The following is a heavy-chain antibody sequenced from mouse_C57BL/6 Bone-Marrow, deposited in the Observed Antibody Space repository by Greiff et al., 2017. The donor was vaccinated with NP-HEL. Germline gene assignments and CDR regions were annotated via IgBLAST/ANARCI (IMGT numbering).Heavy chain of an antibody. CDR2: INPYNGGT. CDR1: GYTFTDYY. V-gene: IGHV1-19*01. CDR3: ARGGIWYFDY. J-gene: IGHJ2*01. Sequence: EVQLQQSGPVLVKPGASVKMSCKASGYTFTDYYMNWVKQSHGKSLEWIGVINPYNGGTSYNQKFKGKATLTVDKSSSTAYMELNSLTSEDSAVYYCARGGIWYFDYWGQGTTLTVSS.